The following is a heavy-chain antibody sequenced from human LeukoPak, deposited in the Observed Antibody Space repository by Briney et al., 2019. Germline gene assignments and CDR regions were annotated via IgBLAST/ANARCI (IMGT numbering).Heavy chain of an antibody. CDR1: GASITSYY. CDR3: ARDRRRELLHAFDI. Sequence: PSETLSLTCTVSGASITSYYWSWIRQPPGKGLEWIGFFSYSGSANYNPSLKRRLTISMDASKNQFSLKLSSVTAADTAVYYCARDRRRELLHAFDIWGQGTMVTVSS. V-gene: IGHV4-59*01. CDR2: FSYSGSA. J-gene: IGHJ3*02. D-gene: IGHD1-26*01.